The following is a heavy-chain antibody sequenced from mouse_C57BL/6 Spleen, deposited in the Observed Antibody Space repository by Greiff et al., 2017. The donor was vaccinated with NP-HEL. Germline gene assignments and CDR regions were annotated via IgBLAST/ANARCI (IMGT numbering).Heavy chain of an antibody. Sequence: QVQLQQPGAELVRPGSSVKLSCKASGYTFTSYWMDWVKQRPGQGLEWIGNIYPSDSETHYNQKFKDKATVTVDKSSSTAYMQLSSLTSEDSAVYYCARRGETGLYFDYWGQGTTLTVSS. CDR3: ARRGETGLYFDY. J-gene: IGHJ2*01. CDR2: IYPSDSET. D-gene: IGHD4-1*01. V-gene: IGHV1-61*01. CDR1: GYTFTSYW.